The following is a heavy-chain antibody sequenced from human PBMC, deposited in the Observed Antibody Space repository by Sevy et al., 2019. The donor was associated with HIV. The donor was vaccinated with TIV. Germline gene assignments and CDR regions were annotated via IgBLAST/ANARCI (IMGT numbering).Heavy chain of an antibody. CDR1: GFTFSSYG. CDR2: ISYDGSNK. Sequence: GGSLRLSCAASGFTFSSYGMHWVRQAPGKGLEWVAVISYDGSNKYYADSVKGRFTISRDNSKNTLYLQMNSLRAEDTAVYYCAKTLPENGPKPGLRYFDWSGWYYYGMDVWGQGTTVTVSS. J-gene: IGHJ6*02. CDR3: AKTLPENGPKPGLRYFDWSGWYYYGMDV. V-gene: IGHV3-30*18. D-gene: IGHD3-9*01.